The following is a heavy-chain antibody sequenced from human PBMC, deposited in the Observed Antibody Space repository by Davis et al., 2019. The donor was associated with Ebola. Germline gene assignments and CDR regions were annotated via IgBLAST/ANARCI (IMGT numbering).Heavy chain of an antibody. V-gene: IGHV1-18*04. CDR1: DYNFASYG. Sequence: AASVKVSCKASDYNFASYGLTWVRQAPGQGLEWMGWTSAYSGDTEYAPKLQGRVTMTIDTFTTTAYLEVTSLTSDDTAVYYCARSEWTARGAFDLWGQGTLVIVSS. J-gene: IGHJ3*01. D-gene: IGHD6-6*01. CDR2: TSAYSGDT. CDR3: ARSEWTARGAFDL.